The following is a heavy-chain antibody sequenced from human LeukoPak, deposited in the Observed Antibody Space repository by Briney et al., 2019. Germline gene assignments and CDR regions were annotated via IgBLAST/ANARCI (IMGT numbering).Heavy chain of an antibody. J-gene: IGHJ4*02. CDR3: ARDYYGSGSIMIDY. D-gene: IGHD3-10*01. Sequence: PGGSLRLSCAASGFTFSSYGMHWVRQAPGKGLEWVSYISSSGSTTYYADSVKGRFTISRDNAKNSLYLQMNSLRAEDTAVYYCARDYYGSGSIMIDYWGQGTLVTVSS. V-gene: IGHV3-48*04. CDR1: GFTFSSYG. CDR2: ISSSGSTT.